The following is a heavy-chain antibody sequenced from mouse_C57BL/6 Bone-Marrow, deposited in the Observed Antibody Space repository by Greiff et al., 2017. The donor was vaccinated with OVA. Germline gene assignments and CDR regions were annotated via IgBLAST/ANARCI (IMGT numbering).Heavy chain of an antibody. CDR2: ISDGGSYT. J-gene: IGHJ3*01. Sequence: EVTLVESGGGLVKPGGSLKLSCAASGFTFSSYAMSWVRQTPEKRLEWVATISDGGSYTYYPDNVKGRFTISRDNAKNNLYLQMRHLKSEDTAMYYCANPFPRCAYWGQGTLVTVSA. V-gene: IGHV5-4*03. CDR1: GFTFSSYA. CDR3: ANPFPRCAY.